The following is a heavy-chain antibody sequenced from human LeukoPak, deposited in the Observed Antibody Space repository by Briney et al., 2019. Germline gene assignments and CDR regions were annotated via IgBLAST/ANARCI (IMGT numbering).Heavy chain of an antibody. D-gene: IGHD3-22*01. CDR1: GYTFTSYD. CDR3: ARLSSSSGYYYAIDY. Sequence: ASVKVSCKASGYTFTSYDMNWVRQATGQGLEWMGWMNPNSGNTGYAQKFQGRVTMTRNTSISTAYMELSSLRSEDTAVYYCARLSSSSGYYYAIDYWGQGTLVTVSS. V-gene: IGHV1-8*01. J-gene: IGHJ4*02. CDR2: MNPNSGNT.